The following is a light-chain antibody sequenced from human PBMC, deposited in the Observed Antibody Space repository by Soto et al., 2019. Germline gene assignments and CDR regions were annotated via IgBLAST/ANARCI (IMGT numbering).Light chain of an antibody. CDR2: EVS. CDR1: SSDVGAYTS. V-gene: IGLV2-14*01. J-gene: IGLJ1*01. Sequence: QSVLTQPASVSGSPGQSITISCTGTSSDVGAYTSVSWYQQHPGKAPKLMIYEVSNRPSGVSNRFSGSKSANTASLTISGRQADDEAHYYCTSYQSDNRNYVFGPGTKLTVL. CDR3: TSYQSDNRNYV.